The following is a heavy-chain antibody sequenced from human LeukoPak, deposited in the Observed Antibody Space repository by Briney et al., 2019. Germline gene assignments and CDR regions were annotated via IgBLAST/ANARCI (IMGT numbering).Heavy chain of an antibody. D-gene: IGHD1-26*01. CDR2: INPSSGGT. CDR1: RFTFTDYY. CDR3: ARGRAKWASDAFDI. V-gene: IGHV1-2*02. J-gene: IGHJ3*02. Sequence: ASVKVSCKASRFTFTDYYIHWVRQAPGQGLDWMGWINPSSGGTNYAQKFQGRVTMTRDSSISTSYMELSRLTSADTAVYYCARGRAKWASDAFDIWGQGTMVTVSS.